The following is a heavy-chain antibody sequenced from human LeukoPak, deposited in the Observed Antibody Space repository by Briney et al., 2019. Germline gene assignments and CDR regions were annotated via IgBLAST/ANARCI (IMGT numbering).Heavy chain of an antibody. Sequence: PGGSLRLCCAASGFTFSSYGMHWVRQAPGKGLEWVAVIWYDGSNKYYADSVKGRFTISRDNSKNTLYLQMNSLRAEDTAVYYCARDYGDYASHFDYWGQGTLVTVSS. CDR1: GFTFSSYG. D-gene: IGHD4-17*01. CDR2: IWYDGSNK. V-gene: IGHV3-33*01. J-gene: IGHJ4*02. CDR3: ARDYGDYASHFDY.